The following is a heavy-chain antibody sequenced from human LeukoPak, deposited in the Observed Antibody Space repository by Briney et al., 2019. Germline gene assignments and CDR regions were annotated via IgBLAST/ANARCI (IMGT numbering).Heavy chain of an antibody. V-gene: IGHV3-23*01. CDR3: AKYDSSGYFFSDFDY. CDR1: GFTFSSYT. Sequence: GGSLRLSCAASGFTFSSYTMHWIRQAPGKGLEWVSAIGGSGSITYSADSVKGRFTVSRDNSKNTLYLQMNSLRVEDTAVYYCAKYDSSGYFFSDFDYWGQGTLVTVSS. CDR2: IGGSGSIT. J-gene: IGHJ4*02. D-gene: IGHD3-22*01.